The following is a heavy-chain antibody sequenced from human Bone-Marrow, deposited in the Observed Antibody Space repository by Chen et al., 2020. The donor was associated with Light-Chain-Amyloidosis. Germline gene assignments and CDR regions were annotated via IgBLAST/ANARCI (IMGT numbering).Heavy chain of an antibody. Sequence: EVQLVESGGGLVKPGGSLRLSCAASGFVFSSYTMNWVRQAPGKGLEWVSSMSSAGDYIYYADSVKGRFTISRDNAKNSVDLHMNRLTVEDTAIYYCARDLFVFCADDCYSRYSDPWGQGTLVTVAS. CDR3: ARDLFVFCADDCYSRYSDP. CDR2: MSSAGDYI. J-gene: IGHJ5*02. V-gene: IGHV3-21*01. D-gene: IGHD2-21*02. CDR1: GFVFSSYT.